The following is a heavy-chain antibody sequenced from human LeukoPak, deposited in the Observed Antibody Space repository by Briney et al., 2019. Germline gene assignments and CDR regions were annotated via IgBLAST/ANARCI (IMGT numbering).Heavy chain of an antibody. V-gene: IGHV1-2*02. CDR1: GYTFTDYY. CDR2: INPNSGST. J-gene: IGHJ5*02. D-gene: IGHD4-17*01. Sequence: ASVKVSCKASGYTFTDYYVHWARQAPGQGLKWMGWINPNSGSTNYAQKFQGRVTMTRGTSISTAYMELSGLRSDDTAVYYCARASGNTVTTPNWFDPWGQGTLVTVSS. CDR3: ARASGNTVTTPNWFDP.